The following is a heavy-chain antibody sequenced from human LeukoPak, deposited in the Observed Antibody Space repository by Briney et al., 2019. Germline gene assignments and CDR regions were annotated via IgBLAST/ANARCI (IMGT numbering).Heavy chain of an antibody. CDR1: GFTFSSYA. CDR2: ISYDGSTK. V-gene: IGHV3-30-3*01. D-gene: IGHD4-17*01. Sequence: GGSLRLSCAASGFTFSSYAMHWVRQAPGKGLEWVAVISYDGSTKYYADSVKGRFTISRDNSKNTLYLQMNSLRAEDTAVYYCARDEDYGDYAVDYWGQGTLVTVSS. CDR3: ARDEDYGDYAVDY. J-gene: IGHJ4*02.